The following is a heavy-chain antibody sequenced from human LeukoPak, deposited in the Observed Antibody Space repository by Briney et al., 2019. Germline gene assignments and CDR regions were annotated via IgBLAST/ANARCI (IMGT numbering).Heavy chain of an antibody. Sequence: PGGSLRLSCAASGFTFSSYEMNWVRQAPGKGLEWVSYISSSGSTIYYADSVKGRSTISRDNAKNSLYLQMNSLRAKDTAVYYCAELGITMIGGVWGKGTTATVSS. V-gene: IGHV3-48*03. D-gene: IGHD3-10*02. CDR3: AELGITMIGGV. CDR2: ISSSGSTI. CDR1: GFTFSSYE. J-gene: IGHJ6*04.